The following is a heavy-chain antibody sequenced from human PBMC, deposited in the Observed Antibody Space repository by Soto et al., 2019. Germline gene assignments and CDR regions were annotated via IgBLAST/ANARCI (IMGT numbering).Heavy chain of an antibody. D-gene: IGHD2-21*01. CDR1: GFTFDDYA. CDR3: AKQRAYHDYYYYYAMDV. Sequence: DVQLVESGGGLVQPGRSLRLSCAASGFTFDDYAMHWVRQAPGKGLEWVSGISWNSGSIGYADSVKGRFTISRDNAKNSLYLQMNSLRAEDTALYYCAKQRAYHDYYYYYAMDVWGQGTTVTVSS. CDR2: ISWNSGSI. V-gene: IGHV3-9*01. J-gene: IGHJ6*02.